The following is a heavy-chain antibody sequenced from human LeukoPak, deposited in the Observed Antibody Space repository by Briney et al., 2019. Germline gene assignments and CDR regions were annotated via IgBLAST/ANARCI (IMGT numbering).Heavy chain of an antibody. CDR2: ISYDGSNK. CDR3: TKEWFGQFAFDY. V-gene: IGHV3-30*14. D-gene: IGHD3-10*01. Sequence: GRSLRLSCAASGFTFSSYAMHWVRQAPGKGLEWVAVISYDGSNKYYADSVKGRFTISRDNSENTLSLQLNSLRVEDTAVYYCTKEWFGQFAFDYWGQGTLVTVSS. CDR1: GFTFSSYA. J-gene: IGHJ4*02.